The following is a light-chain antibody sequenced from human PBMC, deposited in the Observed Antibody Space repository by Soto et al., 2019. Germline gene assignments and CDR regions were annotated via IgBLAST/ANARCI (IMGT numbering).Light chain of an antibody. J-gene: IGKJ4*01. V-gene: IGKV3-11*01. CDR1: QSVSDY. CDR2: DAS. CDR3: QQRVNWPPA. Sequence: ETLMPQSLAKLSLSPGERATLPFRHGQSVSDYLAWYQQKPGQPPRLLFFDASNRVTGVPARFSAGGSGTDFTLIISNLEPEDFAVYYCQQRVNWPPAFGGGTNVDIK.